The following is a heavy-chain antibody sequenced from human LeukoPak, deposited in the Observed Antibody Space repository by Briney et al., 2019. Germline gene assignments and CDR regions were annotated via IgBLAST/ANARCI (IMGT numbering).Heavy chain of an antibody. CDR1: GFTFTSYA. Sequence: GGSLRLSCAASGFTFTSYAIAWVRQPPGKGLEWISTISGSGGSTYYADSVKGRFTISRDNSKNTLYLQMNSLRAEDTAVYYCARDKAPGVVTAIGYWGQGTLVTVSS. J-gene: IGHJ4*02. V-gene: IGHV3-23*01. CDR2: ISGSGGST. D-gene: IGHD2-21*02. CDR3: ARDKAPGVVTAIGY.